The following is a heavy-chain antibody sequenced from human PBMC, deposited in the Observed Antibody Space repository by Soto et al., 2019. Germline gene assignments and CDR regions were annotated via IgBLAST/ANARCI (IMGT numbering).Heavy chain of an antibody. CDR3: ARGCSSTSCYTPFYGMDV. CDR2: IYYSGST. CDR1: GGSISSYY. D-gene: IGHD2-2*02. V-gene: IGHV4-59*01. Sequence: SETLSLTCTVSGGSISSYYWSWIRQPPGKGLEWIGYIYYSGSTNYNPSLKSRVTISVDTSKNQFSLKLSSVTAADTAVYYCARGCSSTSCYTPFYGMDVWGQGTTVTVSS. J-gene: IGHJ6*02.